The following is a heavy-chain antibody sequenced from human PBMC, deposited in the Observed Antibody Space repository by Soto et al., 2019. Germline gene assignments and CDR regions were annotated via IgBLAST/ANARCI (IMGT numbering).Heavy chain of an antibody. CDR1: GFTFDDYT. CDR2: ISWDGYST. V-gene: IGHV3-43*01. CDR3: AKDIAYRGYGGFDP. D-gene: IGHD5-12*01. Sequence: GGSLRLSCAASGFTFDDYTMHWVRQAPGEGLEWVSLISWDGYSTYYTDSVKGRFTISRDNSRNSLYLQMNSLRTEDTALYYCAKDIAYRGYGGFDPWGLGTLITVSS. J-gene: IGHJ5*02.